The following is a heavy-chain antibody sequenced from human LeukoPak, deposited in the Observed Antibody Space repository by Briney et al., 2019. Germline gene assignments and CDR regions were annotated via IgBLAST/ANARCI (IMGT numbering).Heavy chain of an antibody. CDR2: ISYDGSNK. J-gene: IGHJ6*04. CDR1: GFTFSSYA. Sequence: PGRSLRLSCAASGFTFSSYAMRWVRQAPGKGLEWVAVISYDGSNKYYADSVKGRFTISTDNSKNTLYLQMNSLRAEETAVYYCARDLLTETRLLWFGELKYGRHVWGKGTAVSVPS. CDR3: ARDLLTETRLLWFGELKYGRHV. V-gene: IGHV3-30*04. D-gene: IGHD3-10*01.